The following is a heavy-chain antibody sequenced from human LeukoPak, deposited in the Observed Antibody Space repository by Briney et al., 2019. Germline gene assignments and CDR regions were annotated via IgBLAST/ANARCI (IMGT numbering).Heavy chain of an antibody. CDR2: IYYSGST. V-gene: IGHV4-59*12. D-gene: IGHD5-12*01. Sequence: PSETLSLTCTVSGGSISSYYWSWIRQPPGKGLEWIGYIYYSGSTNYNPSLKSRVTMSVDTSKNQFSLKLSSVTAADTAVYYCARVYIVATIRYFDYWGQGTLVTVSS. CDR1: GGSISSYY. J-gene: IGHJ4*02. CDR3: ARVYIVATIRYFDY.